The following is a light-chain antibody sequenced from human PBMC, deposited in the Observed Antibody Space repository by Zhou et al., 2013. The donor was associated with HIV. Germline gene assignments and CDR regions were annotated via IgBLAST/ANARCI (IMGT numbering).Light chain of an antibody. CDR3: LHNGRRTPKT. V-gene: IGKV1-NL1*01. CDR1: QGLTNS. CDR2: AAS. J-gene: IGKJ1*01. Sequence: DIQMTQSPSSLSASVGDRITITCRASQGLTNSLAWYQQRPGQAPKLLLYAASKLESGVPSRFSGSGSGTDFTLTISSLQPEDFATYFCLHNGRRTPKTFGQGTKVEIK.